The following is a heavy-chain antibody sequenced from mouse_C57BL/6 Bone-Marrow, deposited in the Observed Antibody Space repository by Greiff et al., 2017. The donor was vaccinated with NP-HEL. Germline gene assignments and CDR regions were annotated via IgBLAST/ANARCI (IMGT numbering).Heavy chain of an antibody. CDR1: GYTFTSYW. D-gene: IGHD2-4*01. Sequence: VQLQQPGAELVKPGASVKVSCKASGYTFTSYWMHWVKQRPGQGLEWIGRFHPSDSDTNYNQKFKGKATLSIDKSSSTAYMQLRSLTSEDSAVYYCAITARYDYDGFDYWGQGTTLTVSS. CDR3: AITARYDYDGFDY. CDR2: FHPSDSDT. J-gene: IGHJ2*01. V-gene: IGHV1-74*01.